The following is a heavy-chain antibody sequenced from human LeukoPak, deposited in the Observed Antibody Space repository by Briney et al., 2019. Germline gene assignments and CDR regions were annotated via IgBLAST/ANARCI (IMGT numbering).Heavy chain of an antibody. D-gene: IGHD2/OR15-2a*01. V-gene: IGHV1-18*04. J-gene: IGHJ4*01. Sequence: ASVKVSCKASGLKFSTYSITWVRQAPGEGLEWMGWITINNGSVNQRFQGRAIMSTDASTSTAYMDLRRLTSDDTAVYFCARGRRSRAKLSSYFDSWGQGTLVTVSS. CDR2: ITINNGSV. CDR3: ARGRRSRAKLSSYFDS. CDR1: GLKFSTYS.